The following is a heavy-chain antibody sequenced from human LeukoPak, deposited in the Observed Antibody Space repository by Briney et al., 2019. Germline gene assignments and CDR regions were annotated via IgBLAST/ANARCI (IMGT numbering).Heavy chain of an antibody. V-gene: IGHV4-34*01. J-gene: IGHJ4*02. CDR1: GGAFSNYF. CDR3: ARGQYCSTTTCYSARRYFDF. CDR2: INDSGST. D-gene: IGHD2-2*01. Sequence: PSETLSLTCAVSGGAFSNYFWTWIRQPPGKGLEWIAEINDSGSTNSNSSLRSRVAISLDTSKNQFSLRLASVTAADTAVYYCARGQYCSTTTCYSARRYFDFWGQGTLVTVSS.